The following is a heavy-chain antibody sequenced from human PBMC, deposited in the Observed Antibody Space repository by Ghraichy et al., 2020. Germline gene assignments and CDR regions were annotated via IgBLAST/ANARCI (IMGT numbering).Heavy chain of an antibody. CDR3: ARTSYDSSGSGYFQH. Sequence: SETLSLTCTVSGGSISSYYWSWIRQPPGKGLEWIGYIYYSGSTNYNPSLKSRVTISVDTSKNQFSLKLSSVTAADTAVYYCARTSYDSSGSGYFQHWGQGTLVTVSS. V-gene: IGHV4-59*01. D-gene: IGHD3-22*01. CDR2: IYYSGST. CDR1: GGSISSYY. J-gene: IGHJ1*01.